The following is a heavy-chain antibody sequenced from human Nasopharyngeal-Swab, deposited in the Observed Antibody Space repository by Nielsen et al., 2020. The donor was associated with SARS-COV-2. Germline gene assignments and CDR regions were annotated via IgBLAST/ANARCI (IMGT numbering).Heavy chain of an antibody. Sequence: GEALKVSWAALGITFSWHWKHWGRQAPGKGVGWVSYNNTDGSNTIYADSVKGRFTISRDNAKNTLELQMNSLRAEDTAVYYCSRGGMGTGLDYWGQGILVTVSS. CDR1: GITFSWHW. V-gene: IGHV3-74*01. CDR2: NNTDGSNT. CDR3: SRGGMGTGLDY. D-gene: IGHD1-14*01. J-gene: IGHJ4*02.